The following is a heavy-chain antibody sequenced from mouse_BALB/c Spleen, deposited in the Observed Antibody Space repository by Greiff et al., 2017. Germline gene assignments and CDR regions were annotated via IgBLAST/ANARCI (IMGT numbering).Heavy chain of an antibody. CDR1: GFNIKDYY. J-gene: IGHJ4*01. CDR3: ACGNYHAMDD. D-gene: IGHD2-1*01. Sequence: VQLQQSGAELVRPGALVKLSCKASGFNIKDYYMHWVKQRPEQGLAWIGWIDPENGNTIYDPKFQGKASITADTSSNTAYLQLSSLTSEDTAVYYCACGNYHAMDDWGQGTSVTVSS. V-gene: IGHV14-1*02. CDR2: IDPENGNT.